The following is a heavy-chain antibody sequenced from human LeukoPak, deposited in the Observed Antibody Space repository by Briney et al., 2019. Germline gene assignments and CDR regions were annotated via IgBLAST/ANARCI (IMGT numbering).Heavy chain of an antibody. J-gene: IGHJ4*02. D-gene: IGHD3-9*01. Sequence: SVKVSCKASGGTFSSYAISWVRQAPGQGIEWMGRIIPILGIANYAQKFQGRVTITADKSTSTAYMELRSLRSDDTAVYYCARDRYDIFTGPPEFDYWGQGTLVTVSS. CDR1: GGTFSSYA. CDR3: ARDRYDIFTGPPEFDY. CDR2: IIPILGIA. V-gene: IGHV1-69*04.